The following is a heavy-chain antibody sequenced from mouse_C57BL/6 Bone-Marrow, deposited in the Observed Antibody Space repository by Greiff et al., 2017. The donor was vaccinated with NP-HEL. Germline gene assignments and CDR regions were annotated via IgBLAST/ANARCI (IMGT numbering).Heavy chain of an antibody. D-gene: IGHD1-1*01. J-gene: IGHJ1*03. CDR3: ARLGYYGSDWYFDV. V-gene: IGHV1-85*01. CDR2: IYPRDGST. Sequence: VQLQQSGPELVKPGASVKLSCKASGYTFTSYDINWVKQRPGQGLEWIGWIYPRDGSTKYNEKFKGQATLTVDTSSSTAYMELPSLTSEDSAVYVCARLGYYGSDWYFDVWGTGTTVTVSS. CDR1: GYTFTSYD.